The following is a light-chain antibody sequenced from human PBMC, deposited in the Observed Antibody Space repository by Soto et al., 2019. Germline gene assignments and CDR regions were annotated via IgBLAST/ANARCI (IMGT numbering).Light chain of an antibody. CDR3: QQYNSYWT. CDR1: QSISNL. J-gene: IGKJ1*01. Sequence: DIQMTQSPSTLSASVGDRVTITCRASQSISNLLAWYQQKPGKAPKLLIYKASSLESGVPSRFSGGGSGTEFTLTISSLQPDDFATYYCQQYNSYWTFGQGTKVEIK. V-gene: IGKV1-5*03. CDR2: KAS.